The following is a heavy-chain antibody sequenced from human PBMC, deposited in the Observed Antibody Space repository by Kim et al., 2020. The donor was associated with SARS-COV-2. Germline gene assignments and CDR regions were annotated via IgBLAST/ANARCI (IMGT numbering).Heavy chain of an antibody. Sequence: GGSLRLSCAASGFTVSSNYMSWVRQAPGKGLEWVSVIYSGGSTYYADSVKGRFTISRDNSKNTLYLQMNSLRAEDTAVYYCARGGVFYDSSGYSFPTAYDYWGQGTLVTVSS. CDR1: GFTVSSNY. CDR3: ARGGVFYDSSGYSFPTAYDY. V-gene: IGHV3-66*01. D-gene: IGHD3-22*01. J-gene: IGHJ4*02. CDR2: IYSGGST.